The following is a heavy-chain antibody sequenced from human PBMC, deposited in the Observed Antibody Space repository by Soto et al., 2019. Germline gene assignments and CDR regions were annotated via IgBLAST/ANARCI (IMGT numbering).Heavy chain of an antibody. CDR2: IYYSGST. CDR1: GGSISSSSYY. CDR3: ARQSTAFDI. Sequence: SETLSLTCTVSGGSISSSSYYWGWIRQPPGKGLEWIGSIYYSGSTYYNPSLKSRVTISVDTSKNQFSLKLSSVTAADTAVYYCARQSTAFDIWGQGTMVTVSS. V-gene: IGHV4-39*01. J-gene: IGHJ3*02.